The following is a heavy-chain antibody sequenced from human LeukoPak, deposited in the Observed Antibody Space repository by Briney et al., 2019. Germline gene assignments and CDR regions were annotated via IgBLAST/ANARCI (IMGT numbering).Heavy chain of an antibody. V-gene: IGHV4-38-2*02. J-gene: IGHJ6*03. CDR1: GYSISSGHY. D-gene: IGHD5/OR15-5a*01. CDR2: IYHSGNT. CDR3: ARDAGSTILYYYMDV. Sequence: SETLSLTCTVSGYSISSGHYWGWIRQPPGQGLEWIGSIYHSGNTYYNPSLKSRVTISVDTSKNQFSVKLSSVTAADTAVYYCARDAGSTILYYYMDVWGKGTTVTVSS.